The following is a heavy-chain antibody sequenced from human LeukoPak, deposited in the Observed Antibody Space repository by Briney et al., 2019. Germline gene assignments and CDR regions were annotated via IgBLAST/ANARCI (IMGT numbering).Heavy chain of an antibody. D-gene: IGHD4-17*01. CDR2: ISSSSSYI. Sequence: PGGSLRLSCAASGFTFSSYSMNWVRQAPGKGLEWVSSISSSSSYIYYADSVEGRFTISRDNAKNSLYLQMNSLRAEDTAVYYCARDHDYGDYPDAFDIWGQGTMVTVSS. CDR1: GFTFSSYS. CDR3: ARDHDYGDYPDAFDI. J-gene: IGHJ3*02. V-gene: IGHV3-21*01.